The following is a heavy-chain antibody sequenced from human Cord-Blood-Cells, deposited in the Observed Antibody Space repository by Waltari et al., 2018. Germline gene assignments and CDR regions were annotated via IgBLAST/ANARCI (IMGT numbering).Heavy chain of an antibody. CDR1: GGSVSSGSYY. CDR2: IYYSGST. D-gene: IGHD2-2*01. CDR3: ARFVVVPAATGDSPDAFDI. V-gene: IGHV4-61*01. Sequence: QVQLQESGPGLVKPSETLSLTCTVAGGSVSSGSYYWSWTRQPPGKGLEWIGYIYYSGSTNYNPSLKSRVTISVDTSKNQFSLKLSSVTAADTAVYYCARFVVVPAATGDSPDAFDIWGQGTMVTVSS. J-gene: IGHJ3*02.